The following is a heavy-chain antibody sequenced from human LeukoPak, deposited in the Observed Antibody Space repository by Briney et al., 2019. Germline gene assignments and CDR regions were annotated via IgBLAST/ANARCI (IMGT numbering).Heavy chain of an antibody. CDR3: ARVLRYCSGGNCYSGGLGYMDV. V-gene: IGHV3-11*01. CDR2: ISRSGSTK. Sequence: GGSLRLSCAASGFTFSDYNMRWIRQAPGKGLEWVASISRSGSTKYYADSVKGRFTIYRDNAKNSLFLQMNSLRAEDTAVYYCARVLRYCSGGNCYSGGLGYMDVWGKGTTVTISS. CDR1: GFTFSDYN. D-gene: IGHD2-15*01. J-gene: IGHJ6*03.